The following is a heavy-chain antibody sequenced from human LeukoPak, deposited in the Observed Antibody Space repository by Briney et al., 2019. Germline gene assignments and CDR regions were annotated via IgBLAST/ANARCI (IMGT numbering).Heavy chain of an antibody. CDR1: GFTFGSYA. CDR2: IFGSGGSA. J-gene: IGHJ4*02. CDR3: GKTTTGYSSGQKPAWPVDY. D-gene: IGHD6-19*01. V-gene: IGHV3-23*01. Sequence: GGSLRLSCEASGFTFGSYAMYWVRQAPGKGLEWVAGIFGSGGSAHYADSAKGRFTISRDNSKNTVYLQINSLRAEDTAVYYCGKTTTGYSSGQKPAWPVDYWGQGALVTVSS.